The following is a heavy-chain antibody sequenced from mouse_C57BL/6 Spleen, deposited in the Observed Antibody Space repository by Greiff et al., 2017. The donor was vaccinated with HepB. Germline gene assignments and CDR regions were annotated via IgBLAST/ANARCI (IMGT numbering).Heavy chain of an antibody. CDR1: GFNIKDYY. D-gene: IGHD1-1*01. Sequence: EVQLQQSGAELVRPGASVKLSCTASGFNIKDYYMHWVKQRPEQGLEWIGRIDPEDGDTEYAPKFQGKATMTADTSSNTAYLQLSSLTSEDTAVYYCTTYYCGSSGPFAYWGQGTLVTVSA. J-gene: IGHJ3*01. CDR2: IDPEDGDT. CDR3: TTYYCGSSGPFAY. V-gene: IGHV14-1*01.